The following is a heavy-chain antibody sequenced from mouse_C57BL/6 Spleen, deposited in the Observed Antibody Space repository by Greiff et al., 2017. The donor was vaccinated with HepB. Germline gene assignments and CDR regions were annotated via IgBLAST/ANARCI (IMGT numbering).Heavy chain of an antibody. CDR3: ARHEGIWDY. CDR1: GYTFTSYW. J-gene: IGHJ2*01. Sequence: QVQLQQPGAELVMPGASVKLSCKASGYTFTSYWMHWVKQRPGQGLEWIGEIDPSDSYTNYNQKFKGKSTLTVDKSSSTAYMQLSSLTSVDSAVYYCARHEGIWDYWGQGTTLTVSS. V-gene: IGHV1-69*01. CDR2: IDPSDSYT.